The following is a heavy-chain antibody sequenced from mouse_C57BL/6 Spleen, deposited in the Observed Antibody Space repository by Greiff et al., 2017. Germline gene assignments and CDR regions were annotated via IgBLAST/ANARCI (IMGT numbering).Heavy chain of an antibody. CDR1: GYAFSSYW. Sequence: QVQLKQSGAELVKPGASVKISCKASGYAFSSYWMNWVKQRPGKGLEWIGQIYPGDGDTNYNGKFKGKATLTADKSSSTAYMQLSSLTSEDSAVYFCARDSSGRAWFAYWGQGTLVTVSA. V-gene: IGHV1-80*01. D-gene: IGHD3-2*02. CDR3: ARDSSGRAWFAY. CDR2: IYPGDGDT. J-gene: IGHJ3*01.